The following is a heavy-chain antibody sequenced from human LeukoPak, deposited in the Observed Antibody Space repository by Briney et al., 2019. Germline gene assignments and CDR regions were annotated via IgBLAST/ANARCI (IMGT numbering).Heavy chain of an antibody. CDR3: AKDTPGFGGDDFVH. CDR2: IRDDGSES. J-gene: IGHJ4*02. D-gene: IGHD3-10*01. CDR1: GFTFSAYA. Sequence: GGSLRLSCAASGFTFSAYAMHWVRQAPGKGLEWVAFIRDDGSESFYADSVKGRFTISKDNSKDTLYLQMNSLRAADTAVYYCAKDTPGFGGDDFVHWGQGTLVTVSS. V-gene: IGHV3-30*02.